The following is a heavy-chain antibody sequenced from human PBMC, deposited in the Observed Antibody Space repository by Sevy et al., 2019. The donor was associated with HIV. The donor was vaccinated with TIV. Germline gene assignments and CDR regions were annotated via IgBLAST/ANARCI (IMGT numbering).Heavy chain of an antibody. Sequence: GGSLRLSCAASGFTFSSYAMSWVRQAPGKGLEWVSAISGSGGSTYYADSVKGRFTISRDNSKNTLYLQMNSLRAEDTAVYYCARRRYDFWSGYGAYYFDYWGQGTLVTVSS. CDR3: ARRRYDFWSGYGAYYFDY. CDR1: GFTFSSYA. V-gene: IGHV3-23*01. CDR2: ISGSGGST. J-gene: IGHJ4*02. D-gene: IGHD3-3*01.